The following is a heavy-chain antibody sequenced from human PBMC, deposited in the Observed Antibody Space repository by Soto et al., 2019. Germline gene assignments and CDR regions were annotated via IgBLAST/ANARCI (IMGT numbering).Heavy chain of an antibody. J-gene: IGHJ4*02. V-gene: IGHV3-23*01. Sequence: EVQLLESGGGLVQPGGSLRLSCAASGVTFRSYAMSWVRQAPGKGLEWVSAISSSDEITFYADSVKGRFFISRDNSKNTLDLQMNSLTAEDTAIYFCARAVAVGEFFDWGQGTRVTVSS. CDR3: ARAVAVGEFFD. CDR1: GVTFRSYA. D-gene: IGHD3-16*01. CDR2: ISSSDEIT.